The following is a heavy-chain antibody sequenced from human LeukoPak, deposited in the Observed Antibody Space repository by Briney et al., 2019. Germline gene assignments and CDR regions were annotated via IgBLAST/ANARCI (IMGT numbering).Heavy chain of an antibody. CDR1: GVSISSGGYY. CDR2: IYYSGSS. D-gene: IGHD6-25*01. Sequence: TSETLSLTCTVSGVSISSGGYYWSWIRQHPGKGLEWIGYIYYSGSSYYNPSLKSRIAISVDTSKNQFSLELSPVTAADTAVYYCASQAATTEEPFDFWGQGTLVTVSS. J-gene: IGHJ4*02. V-gene: IGHV4-31*03. CDR3: ASQAATTEEPFDF.